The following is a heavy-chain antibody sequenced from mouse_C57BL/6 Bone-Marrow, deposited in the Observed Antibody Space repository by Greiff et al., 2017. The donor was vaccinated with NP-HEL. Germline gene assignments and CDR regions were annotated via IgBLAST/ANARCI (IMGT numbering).Heavy chain of an antibody. Sequence: VQRVESGAELVRPGASVTLSCKASGYTFTDYEMHWVKQTPVHGLEWIGAIDPETGGTAYNQKFKGKAILTADKSSSPAYMERRSLTSEDSAVYYCTRWYDGSSPWYFDVWGTGTTVTVSS. V-gene: IGHV1-15*01. D-gene: IGHD1-1*01. CDR2: IDPETGGT. CDR1: GYTFTDYE. CDR3: TRWYDGSSPWYFDV. J-gene: IGHJ1*03.